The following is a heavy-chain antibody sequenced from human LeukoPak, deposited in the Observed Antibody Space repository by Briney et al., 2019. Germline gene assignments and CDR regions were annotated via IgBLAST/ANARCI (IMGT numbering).Heavy chain of an antibody. CDR2: IYYSGST. V-gene: IGHV4-59*01. CDR1: GGSISSYY. D-gene: IGHD6-13*01. CDR3: ARERVAAAGLDY. J-gene: IGHJ4*02. Sequence: SETLSLTCTVSGGSISSYYWSWIRQPPGKGLEWIAYIYYSGSTNYNPSLKSRVTISVDTTKNQFSLKLSSVTAADTAVYYCARERVAAAGLDYWGQGTLVTVSS.